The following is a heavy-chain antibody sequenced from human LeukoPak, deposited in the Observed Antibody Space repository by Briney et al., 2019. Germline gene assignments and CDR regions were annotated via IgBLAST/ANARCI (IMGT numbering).Heavy chain of an antibody. D-gene: IGHD3-10*01. CDR2: INHSGST. CDR1: GGSLSGYY. V-gene: IGHV4-34*01. Sequence: SETLSLTCAVYGGSLSGYYWSWIRQPPGKGLEWIGEINHSGSTNYNPSLTSRVTISVDTSKNQFSLKLSSVTAADTAVYYCARGIPYMVRGVITQRSPLGGQFDPWGQGTLVTVSS. J-gene: IGHJ5*02. CDR3: ARGIPYMVRGVITQRSPLGGQFDP.